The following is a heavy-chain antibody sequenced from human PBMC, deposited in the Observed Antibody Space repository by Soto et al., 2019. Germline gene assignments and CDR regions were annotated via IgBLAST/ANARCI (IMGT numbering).Heavy chain of an antibody. CDR1: GFTFSDYY. J-gene: IGHJ4*02. CDR3: ATGPGDYVGYFDY. D-gene: IGHD4-17*01. Sequence: PGGSLRLSCAASGFTFSDYYMSWIRQAPGKGLEWVSYISSSGGTIYYADSVKGRFTISRDNAKSSLYLQMNSLRAEDTAVYYCATGPGDYVGYFDYWGRGTLVTVSS. V-gene: IGHV3-11*01. CDR2: ISSSGGTI.